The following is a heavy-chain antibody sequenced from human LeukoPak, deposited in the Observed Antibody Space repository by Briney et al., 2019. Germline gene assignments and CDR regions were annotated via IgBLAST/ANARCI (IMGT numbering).Heavy chain of an antibody. Sequence: SETLSLTCAVYGGSFSGYYWSWIRQPPGKGLEWIGEINHSGSTNYNPSLESRVTISVDTSKNQFSLKLSSVTAADTAVYYCARRAKYDYVWGSYRSPFDYWGQGTLVTVSS. CDR3: ARRAKYDYVWGSYRSPFDY. J-gene: IGHJ4*02. D-gene: IGHD3-16*02. V-gene: IGHV4-34*01. CDR2: INHSGST. CDR1: GGSFSGYY.